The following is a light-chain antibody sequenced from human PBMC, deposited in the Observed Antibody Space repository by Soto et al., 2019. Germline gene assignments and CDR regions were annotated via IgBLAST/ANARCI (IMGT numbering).Light chain of an antibody. CDR1: QSISSK. J-gene: IGKJ1*01. V-gene: IGKV3-15*01. Sequence: EIVMTQSPATLSVSLGERATLSCRASQSISSKLAWYQQKPGQAPRLLIYGASTRATDIPARFSGSGSGTEFTLTISSLQSEDFAVYYCQQYNDWPWTFGQGTKVEVK. CDR3: QQYNDWPWT. CDR2: GAS.